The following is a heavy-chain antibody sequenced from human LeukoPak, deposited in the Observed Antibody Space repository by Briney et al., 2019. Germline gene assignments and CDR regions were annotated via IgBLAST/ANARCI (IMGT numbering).Heavy chain of an antibody. CDR3: ATGRDPYKTGH. CDR2: ICDNGNT. CDR1: AGSFSPAH. D-gene: IGHD3-10*01. J-gene: IGHJ4*02. V-gene: IGHV4-59*03. Sequence: SETLSLTCTFSAGSFSPAHWSWIRQPPGKGLEWIGVICDNGNTDYNPSLKSRVTISVDASKSQFSLKLNSLAAADTAVYYCATGRDPYKTGHWGQGTLVTVSS.